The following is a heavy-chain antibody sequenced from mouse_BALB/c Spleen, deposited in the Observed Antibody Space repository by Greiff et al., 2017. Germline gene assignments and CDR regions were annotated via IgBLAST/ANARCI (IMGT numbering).Heavy chain of an antibody. CDR1: GFTFSSYA. Sequence: EVMLVESGGGLVKPGGSLKLSCAASGFTFSSYAMSWVRQSPEKRLEWVAEISSGGSYTYYPDTVTGRFTISRDNAKNTLYLEMSSLRSEDTAMYYCARRMYGNYDAMDYWGQGTSVTVSS. CDR3: ARRMYGNYDAMDY. V-gene: IGHV5-9-4*01. CDR2: ISSGGSYT. J-gene: IGHJ4*01. D-gene: IGHD2-10*02.